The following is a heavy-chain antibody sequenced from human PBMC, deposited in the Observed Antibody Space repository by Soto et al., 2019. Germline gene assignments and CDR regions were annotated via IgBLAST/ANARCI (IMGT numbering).Heavy chain of an antibody. CDR1: GGTFSSYA. Sequence: QVQLVQSGAEVKKPGSSVKVSCKASGGTFSSYAISWVRQAPGQGLEWMGGIIPIFGTANYAQKFQGRVTITADESTVTAYMELSSVRSEDTAVYYCAREVLRAALPYYYYGMDVWGQGTTVTVSS. CDR3: AREVLRAALPYYYYGMDV. CDR2: IIPIFGTA. J-gene: IGHJ6*02. V-gene: IGHV1-69*01. D-gene: IGHD6-6*01.